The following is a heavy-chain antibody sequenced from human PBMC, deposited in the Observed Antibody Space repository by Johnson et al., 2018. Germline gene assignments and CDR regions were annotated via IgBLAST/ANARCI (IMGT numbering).Heavy chain of an antibody. CDR3: AREEADSSSSYYFFYGLDV. Sequence: QVQLVESGGGVVQPGRSLRLSCAASGFTFSSYGMHWVRQAPGTGLEWVAVIWYDGRNKYYADSVKGRFTISRDNSKNTLYLQMNSLRAEDTAVYYCAREEADSSSSYYFFYGLDVWGQGTTVTVSS. CDR2: IWYDGRNK. CDR1: GFTFSSYG. D-gene: IGHD2-15*01. J-gene: IGHJ6*02. V-gene: IGHV3-33*01.